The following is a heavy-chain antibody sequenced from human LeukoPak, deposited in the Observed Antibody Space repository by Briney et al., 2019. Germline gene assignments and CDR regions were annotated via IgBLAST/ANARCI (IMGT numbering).Heavy chain of an antibody. Sequence: SETLFLTCAVYGGSFSGYYWSWIRQPPGKGLEWIGEINHSGSTNYNPSLKSRVTISVDTSKNQFSLKLSSVTAADTAVYYCARGGLRYFDWLLQEFDYWGQGTLVTVSS. J-gene: IGHJ4*02. CDR3: ARGGLRYFDWLLQEFDY. V-gene: IGHV4-34*01. D-gene: IGHD3-9*01. CDR2: INHSGST. CDR1: GGSFSGYY.